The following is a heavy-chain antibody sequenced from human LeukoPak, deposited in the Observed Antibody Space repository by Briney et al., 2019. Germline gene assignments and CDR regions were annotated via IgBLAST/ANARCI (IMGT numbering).Heavy chain of an antibody. CDR2: IYYSGST. D-gene: IGHD2-15*01. V-gene: IGHV4-59*01. J-gene: IGHJ4*02. Sequence: SETLSLTCTVSGGSISSYYWSWIRQPPGKGLEWIGYIYYSGSTNYNPSLKSRVTISVDTSKNQFSLKLSSVTAADTAVYYCARGRGGSGFNYWGQGTLVTLST. CDR3: ARGRGGSGFNY. CDR1: GGSISSYY.